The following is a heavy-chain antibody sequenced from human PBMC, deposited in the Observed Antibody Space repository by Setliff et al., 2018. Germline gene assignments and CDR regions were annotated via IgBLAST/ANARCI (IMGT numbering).Heavy chain of an antibody. Sequence: PSETLSLTCDVSGISITSGHYWGWIRQPPGEGLEWIATIYHRGRTYYNPSLDSRVTISLDTSKNQFSLKLNSVTAADTAVYYCARRLRESHAFHIWGQGTLVTVSS. CDR2: IYHRGRT. CDR1: GISITSGHY. V-gene: IGHV4-38-2*01. CDR3: ARRLRESHAFHI. D-gene: IGHD2-15*01. J-gene: IGHJ3*02.